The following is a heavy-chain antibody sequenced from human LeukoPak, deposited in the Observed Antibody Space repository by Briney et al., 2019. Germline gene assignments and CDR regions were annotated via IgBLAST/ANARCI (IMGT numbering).Heavy chain of an antibody. V-gene: IGHV1-2*02. CDR3: ARADYDFLTGYTYYMDV. Sequence: GASVKVSCKASGYTFTGYYMHWVRQAPGQGLEWMGWINPNSGGTNYAQKFQGRVTMTRDTSISTAYMELSRLRSDDTAVFYCARADYDFLTGYTYYMDVWGTGTTVTISS. J-gene: IGHJ6*03. D-gene: IGHD3-9*01. CDR1: GYTFTGYY. CDR2: INPNSGGT.